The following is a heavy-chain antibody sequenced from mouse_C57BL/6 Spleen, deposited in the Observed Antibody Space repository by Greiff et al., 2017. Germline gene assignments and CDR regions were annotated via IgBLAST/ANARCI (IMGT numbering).Heavy chain of an antibody. Sequence: QVQLQQPGAELVRPGSSVKLSCKASGYTFTSYWMDWVKQRPGQGLEWIGNIYPSDSETHYNQKFKDKATLTVDKSSSTAYMQLSSLTSEDSAVYYYASYGSSYLSWFAYWGQGTLVTVSA. CDR1: GYTFTSYW. CDR2: IYPSDSET. J-gene: IGHJ3*01. CDR3: ASYGSSYLSWFAY. V-gene: IGHV1-61*01. D-gene: IGHD1-1*01.